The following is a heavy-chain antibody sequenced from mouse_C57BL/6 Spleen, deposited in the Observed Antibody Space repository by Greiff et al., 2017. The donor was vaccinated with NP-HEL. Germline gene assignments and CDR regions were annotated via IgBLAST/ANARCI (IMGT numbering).Heavy chain of an antibody. CDR2: VYPGSGSI. J-gene: IGHJ2*01. V-gene: IGHV1-62-2*01. CDR3: ARYEDLGYGDFDY. D-gene: IGHD1-1*02. CDR1: GYTFTDYS. Sequence: QVHLKQSGAELVKPGASVKLSCKASGYTFTDYSIHWVKQRPGQGLEWIGWVYPGSGSIEYNEKFKDKATLTADKSSSTAYMELSSLTSEDSAVYFCARYEDLGYGDFDYWGQGTTLTVSS.